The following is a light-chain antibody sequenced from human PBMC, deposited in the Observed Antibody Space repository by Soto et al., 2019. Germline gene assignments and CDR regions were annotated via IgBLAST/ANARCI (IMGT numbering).Light chain of an antibody. CDR3: MQATHYPPYT. Sequence: DIVMTQTPLSSPVTLGQPASISCKSSQSLLHSDGNTYLSWLHQRPGQPLRLLIYKISNRFSGXPXRXXGSAAGTDFTLKISRVEAEDVGVYYCMQATHYPPYTFGQGTKLEIK. J-gene: IGKJ2*01. CDR2: KIS. CDR1: QSLLHSDGNTY. V-gene: IGKV2-24*01.